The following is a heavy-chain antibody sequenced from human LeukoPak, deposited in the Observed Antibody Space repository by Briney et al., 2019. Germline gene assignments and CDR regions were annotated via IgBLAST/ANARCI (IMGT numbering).Heavy chain of an antibody. Sequence: ASVKVSCKASGYTFTSYGISWVRQAPGQGLEWMGWISAYNGNTNYAQKLQGRVTMTTDTSTSTAYMELRSLRSDDTAVYYCARGIADGNDYVWGSYRYTMHYWGQGTLVTVSS. CDR2: ISAYNGNT. J-gene: IGHJ4*02. CDR3: ARGIADGNDYVWGSYRYTMHY. V-gene: IGHV1-18*01. CDR1: GYTFTSYG. D-gene: IGHD3-16*02.